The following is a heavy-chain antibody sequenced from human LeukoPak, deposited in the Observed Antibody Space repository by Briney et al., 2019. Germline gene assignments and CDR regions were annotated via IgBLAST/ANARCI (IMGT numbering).Heavy chain of an antibody. V-gene: IGHV5-10-1*01. CDR3: ARHPRIVVVPAAPVGMDV. CDR2: IDPSDSYT. J-gene: IGHJ6*04. CDR1: GYSFTSYW. Sequence: GESLKISCKGSGYSFTSYWISWVRQMPGKGLECMGRIDPSDSYTNYSPSFQGHVTISADKSISTAYLQWSSLKASDTAMYYCARHPRIVVVPAAPVGMDVWGKGSTVTVSS. D-gene: IGHD2-2*01.